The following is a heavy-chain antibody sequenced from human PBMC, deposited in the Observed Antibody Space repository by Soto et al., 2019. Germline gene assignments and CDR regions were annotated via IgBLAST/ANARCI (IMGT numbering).Heavy chain of an antibody. D-gene: IGHD4-4*01. Sequence: GGSLRLSCAASGFTFSSYAMSWVRQAPGKGLEWVSAISGSGGSTYYADSVKGRFTISRDNSKNTLYLQMNSLRAEDTAVYYCAKDSGSSTVTNGGPDVYWGQGTLVTVSS. CDR1: GFTFSSYA. CDR2: ISGSGGST. V-gene: IGHV3-23*01. J-gene: IGHJ4*02. CDR3: AKDSGSSTVTNGGPDVY.